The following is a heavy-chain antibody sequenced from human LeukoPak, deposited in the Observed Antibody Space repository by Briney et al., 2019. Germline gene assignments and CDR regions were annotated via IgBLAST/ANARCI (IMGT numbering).Heavy chain of an antibody. D-gene: IGHD6-13*01. J-gene: IGHJ4*02. CDR1: GYTFTDYH. CDR2: IHPNSGDT. V-gene: IGHV1-2*02. CDR3: TRQTVAAPEVSGY. Sequence: ASVKVYCKASGYTFTDYHMHWVRQAPGQGLEWMGWIHPNSGDTKYTQKFQGRVTMTRDTSISTTYMELSRLTSDDTAVYYCTRQTVAAPEVSGYWGQGTLVTVSS.